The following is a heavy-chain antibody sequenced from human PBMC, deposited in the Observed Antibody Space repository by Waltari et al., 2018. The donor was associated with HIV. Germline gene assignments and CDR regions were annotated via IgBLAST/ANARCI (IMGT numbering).Heavy chain of an antibody. D-gene: IGHD3-3*01. CDR1: RGSIGSGDYY. V-gene: IGHV4-30-4*08. CDR2: ISYSGNT. CDR3: ARDLTFGVGPNYFDD. J-gene: IGHJ4*02. Sequence: QVQLQESGPGLVKPSQTLSLTCTVSRGSIGSGDYYWTWIRQPPGKGLEWIGYISYSGNTNFNPTLKSRVTISLDPSKDQFSLKLTVVTAADNGVYYCARDLTFGVGPNYFDDWGPGTLVSVSS.